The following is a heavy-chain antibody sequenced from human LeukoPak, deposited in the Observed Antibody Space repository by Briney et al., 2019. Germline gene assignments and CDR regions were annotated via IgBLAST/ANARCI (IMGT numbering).Heavy chain of an antibody. CDR1: GGSISSYY. Sequence: SETLSLTCTVSGGSISSYYWSWIRQPPGKGLEWIGYIYYSGSTNYNPSLKSRVTISVDTSKNQFSLKLSSATAADTAVYYCARDVSTHWSGIAVAGSNWFDPWGQGTLVTVSS. J-gene: IGHJ5*02. CDR3: ARDVSTHWSGIAVAGSNWFDP. V-gene: IGHV4-59*01. CDR2: IYYSGST. D-gene: IGHD6-19*01.